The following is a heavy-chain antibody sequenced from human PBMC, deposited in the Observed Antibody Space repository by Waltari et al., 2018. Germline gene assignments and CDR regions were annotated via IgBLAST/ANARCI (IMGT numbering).Heavy chain of an antibody. Sequence: QVQLVESGGGVVQPGMSLRLSCAASGFTIGSYGMHWVRQAPGKGLECVALIHVGGGQTYYGDSVRGRFSISTDNSKNTLYLDMNSLKLNDTAIYYCAKDAFGNTYLDHWGQGTLVTVAS. J-gene: IGHJ4*02. CDR2: IHVGGGQT. V-gene: IGHV3-30*02. CDR1: GFTIGSYG. D-gene: IGHD3-10*01. CDR3: AKDAFGNTYLDH.